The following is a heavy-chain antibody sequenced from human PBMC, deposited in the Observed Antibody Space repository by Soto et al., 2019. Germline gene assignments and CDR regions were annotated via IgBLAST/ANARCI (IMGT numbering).Heavy chain of an antibody. Sequence: PGESLKISCKGSGYSFTNYWIGWVRQMPGKGLEWMGIIYPGDSDTRYSPSFQGQVTISADKSISTAYLQWSSLKASDTAMYYCARLGFGESHGGWFDPWGQGTLVTVSS. CDR2: IYPGDSDT. CDR3: ARLGFGESHGGWFDP. J-gene: IGHJ5*02. CDR1: GYSFTNYW. D-gene: IGHD3-10*01. V-gene: IGHV5-51*01.